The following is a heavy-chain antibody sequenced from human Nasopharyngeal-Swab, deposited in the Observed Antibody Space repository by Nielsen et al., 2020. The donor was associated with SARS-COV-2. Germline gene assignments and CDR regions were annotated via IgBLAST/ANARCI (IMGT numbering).Heavy chain of an antibody. D-gene: IGHD1-26*01. CDR2: IYYSGST. Sequence: GSLRLSCTVSGGSMRSYYWNWIRQPPGKGLEWIGYIYYSGSTNYNPSLKSRVTISVDTSENQLSLKLSSVTAADTAVYYCAKYSGSYYYTFDIWGQGTLVTVS. V-gene: IGHV4-59*12. CDR1: GGSMRSYY. J-gene: IGHJ3*02. CDR3: AKYSGSYYYTFDI.